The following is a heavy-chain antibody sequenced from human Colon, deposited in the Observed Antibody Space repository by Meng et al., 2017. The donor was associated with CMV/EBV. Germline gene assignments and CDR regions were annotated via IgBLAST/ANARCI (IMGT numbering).Heavy chain of an antibody. J-gene: IGHJ4*02. V-gene: IGHV3-21*01. CDR3: ARGGSRSYFFDN. D-gene: IGHD3-10*01. Sequence: GGSLRLSCAASGFNLNTYSMNWLRQAPGRGLEWVAFISISNSYIYYADSVKGRFTISRDNAKNSSSLHMNSLRAEDTAIYYCARGGSRSYFFDNWGQGTLVTVSS. CDR2: ISISNSYI. CDR1: GFNLNTYS.